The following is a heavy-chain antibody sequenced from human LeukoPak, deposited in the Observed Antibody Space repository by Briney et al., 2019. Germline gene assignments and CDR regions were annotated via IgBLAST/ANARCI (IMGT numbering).Heavy chain of an antibody. CDR2: IIPILGIA. J-gene: IGHJ4*02. D-gene: IGHD3-3*01. CDR1: GGTFSSYT. V-gene: IGHV1-69*04. Sequence: KPGASVKVSCKASGGTFSSYTINWGGQGPGQGPEWMGRIIPILGIANYAQKFQGRVTITADKSTSTAYMELSSLRSEDTAVYYCAREFDFWSGYLDYWGQGTLVTVSS. CDR3: AREFDFWSGYLDY.